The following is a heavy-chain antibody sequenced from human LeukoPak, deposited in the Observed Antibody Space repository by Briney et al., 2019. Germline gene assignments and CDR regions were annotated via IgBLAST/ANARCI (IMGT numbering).Heavy chain of an antibody. CDR2: IYHSRST. D-gene: IGHD6-13*01. CDR1: GYSISSGYY. V-gene: IGHV4-38-2*02. CDR3: ARLYSSSFIIDY. J-gene: IGHJ4*02. Sequence: SETRSLTCTVSGYSISSGYYWGWIRQPPGKGLEWIGSIYHSRSTYYNPSLKSRVTISVDTSKNQFSLKLSSVTAADTAVYYCARLYSSSFIIDYWDQGTLVTVSS.